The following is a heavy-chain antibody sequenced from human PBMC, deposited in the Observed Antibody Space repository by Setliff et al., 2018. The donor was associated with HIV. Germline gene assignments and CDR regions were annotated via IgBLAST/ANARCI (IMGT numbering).Heavy chain of an antibody. CDR2: IIPIFGTA. V-gene: IGHV1-69*05. CDR3: AREIGDYYDSSGYYPPTDYYYGMDV. D-gene: IGHD3-22*01. CDR1: GGTFSSYA. J-gene: IGHJ6*02. Sequence: ASVKVSCKASGGTFSSYAISWVRQAPGQGLEWMGGIIPIFGTANYAQKFQGRVTITTDESASTAYMELSSLRSEDTAVYYCAREIGDYYDSSGYYPPTDYYYGMDVWGQGTMVTVSS.